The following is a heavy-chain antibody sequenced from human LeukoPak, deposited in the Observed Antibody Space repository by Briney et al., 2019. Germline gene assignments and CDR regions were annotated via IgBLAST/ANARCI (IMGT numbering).Heavy chain of an antibody. D-gene: IGHD3/OR15-3a*01. Sequence: PSETMSLTCAVYGGSFSGYYWSWIRQPPGKGLEWIGEINHSGSTNYNPSLKSRVTISVDTSKNQFSLKLSSVTAADTAVYYCARGDWLWQRPPHRTVYYYYSMDVWGQGTTVTVSS. CDR1: GGSFSGYY. CDR2: INHSGST. V-gene: IGHV4-34*01. J-gene: IGHJ6*02. CDR3: ARGDWLWQRPPHRTVYYYYSMDV.